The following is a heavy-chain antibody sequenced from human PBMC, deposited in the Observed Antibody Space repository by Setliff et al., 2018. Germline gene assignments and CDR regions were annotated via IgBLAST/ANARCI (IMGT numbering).Heavy chain of an antibody. V-gene: IGHV1-69*05. CDR1: GGTFSSYG. CDR3: VREGVDSRSSTDYRYYMDV. D-gene: IGHD3-22*01. J-gene: IGHJ6*03. Sequence: GASVKVSCKASGGTFSSYGISWVRQAPGQGLEWMGGTIPIFGTTDYAQKFQGRVTIITDESTSTAFTQLSSLRSEDTAVYYCVREGVDSRSSTDYRYYMDVWGKGTTVTVSS. CDR2: TIPIFGTT.